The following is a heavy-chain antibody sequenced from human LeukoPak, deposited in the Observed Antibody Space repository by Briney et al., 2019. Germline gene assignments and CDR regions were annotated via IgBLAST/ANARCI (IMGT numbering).Heavy chain of an antibody. Sequence: SETLSLTCAVYGGSFSGYYWSWIRQPPGKGLEWIGEINHSGSTNYNPSLKSRVTISVDTSKNQFSLKLSSVTAADTGVYYCARIRGGAFDIWGQGTMVTVSS. D-gene: IGHD3-3*01. CDR1: GGSFSGYY. J-gene: IGHJ3*02. CDR3: ARIRGGAFDI. V-gene: IGHV4-34*01. CDR2: INHSGST.